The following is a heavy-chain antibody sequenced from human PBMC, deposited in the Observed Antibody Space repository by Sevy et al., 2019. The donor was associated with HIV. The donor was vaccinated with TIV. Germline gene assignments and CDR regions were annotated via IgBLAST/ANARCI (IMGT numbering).Heavy chain of an antibody. J-gene: IGHJ4*02. CDR2: ISPIFGTA. CDR1: GGTFSSYA. Sequence: ASVKVSCKASGGTFSSYAISWVRQAPGQGLEWMGGISPIFGTANYAQKLQGRVTITADESTSTAYMELVSLRSEDTAVYYCARVKLAAAGTFDYWGQGTLVTVSS. CDR3: ARVKLAAAGTFDY. V-gene: IGHV1-69*13. D-gene: IGHD6-13*01.